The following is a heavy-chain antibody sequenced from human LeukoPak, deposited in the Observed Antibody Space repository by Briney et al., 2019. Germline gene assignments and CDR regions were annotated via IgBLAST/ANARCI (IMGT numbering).Heavy chain of an antibody. CDR1: GYSISSGYY. CDR3: ARDVVRGVNYFDY. V-gene: IGHV4-38-2*02. CDR2: IYHSGST. Sequence: PSETLSLTCTVSGYSISSGYYWGWIRQPPGKGLEWIGSIYHSGSTYYNPSLKSRVTISVDKSKNQFSLKLSFVTAADTAVYYCARDVVRGVNYFDYWGQGTLVTVSS. D-gene: IGHD3-10*01. J-gene: IGHJ4*02.